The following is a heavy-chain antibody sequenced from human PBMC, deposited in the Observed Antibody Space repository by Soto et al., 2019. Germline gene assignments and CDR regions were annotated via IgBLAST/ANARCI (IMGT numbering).Heavy chain of an antibody. CDR1: GGTFRNPG. CDR2: IIPIFPTP. J-gene: IGHJ6*02. D-gene: IGHD1-1*01. CDR3: ARDKDRLQLGGNYYYGMDV. Sequence: GASMKGSFQASGGTFRNPGINRVGQAPGKRGEWMGGIIPIFPTPDYAQKFQGRVTITADESTSTAYMELTSLRSEDTAVYYCARDKDRLQLGGNYYYGMDVWGQGTTVTVS. V-gene: IGHV1-69*13.